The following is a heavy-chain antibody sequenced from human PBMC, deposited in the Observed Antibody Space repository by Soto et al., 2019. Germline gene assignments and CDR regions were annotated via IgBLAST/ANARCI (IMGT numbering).Heavy chain of an antibody. Sequence: ASVKVSCKASGYTFTSYYMHWVRQAPGQGLEWMGIINPSGGSTSYAQKFQGRVTMTRDTSTSTVYMELSSLRSEDTAVYYCARDGGYYDSSGYPGPVDYWGQGTLVTVSS. J-gene: IGHJ4*02. CDR3: ARDGGYYDSSGYPGPVDY. V-gene: IGHV1-46*01. CDR2: INPSGGST. CDR1: GYTFTSYY. D-gene: IGHD3-22*01.